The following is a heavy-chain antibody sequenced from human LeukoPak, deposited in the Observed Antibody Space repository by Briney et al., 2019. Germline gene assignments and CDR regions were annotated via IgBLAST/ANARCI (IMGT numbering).Heavy chain of an antibody. J-gene: IGHJ5*02. CDR1: EFTFSSYS. Sequence: PGGSLRLSCAASEFTFSSYSMNWVRRAPGKGLEWVSSISSSSDYIYYADSVKGRFTISRDNAKNSLYLQMNSLRAEDTAVYYCARDRSHQRRFHSSREENWFDPWGQGTLVTVSS. D-gene: IGHD6-13*01. V-gene: IGHV3-21*01. CDR2: ISSSSDYI. CDR3: ARDRSHQRRFHSSREENWFDP.